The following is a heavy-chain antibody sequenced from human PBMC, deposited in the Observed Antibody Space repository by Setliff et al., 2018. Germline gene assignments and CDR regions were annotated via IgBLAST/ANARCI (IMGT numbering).Heavy chain of an antibody. J-gene: IGHJ5*02. Sequence: GESLKISCKDSASTFSNYWIVWVRQMPGKGLEWMGMIYPDDSDTKYHPSFQCQVTISADKSISTAYLQWSSLKASDSAMYYCARALYPSSFIGHNWFDPWGQGTLVTVSS. CDR2: IYPDDSDT. CDR3: ARALYPSSFIGHNWFDP. D-gene: IGHD2-2*01. CDR1: ASTFSNYW. V-gene: IGHV5-51*01.